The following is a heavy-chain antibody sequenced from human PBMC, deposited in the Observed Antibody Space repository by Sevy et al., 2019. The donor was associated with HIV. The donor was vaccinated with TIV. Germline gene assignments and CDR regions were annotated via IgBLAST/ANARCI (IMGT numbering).Heavy chain of an antibody. CDR1: GFTFSSYG. CDR3: AKDPKSETYYDFWSGYYTGPYYGMDV. D-gene: IGHD3-3*01. V-gene: IGHV3-30*02. J-gene: IGHJ6*02. CDR2: IRYDGSNK. Sequence: GGSLRLSCAASGFTFSSYGMHWVRQAPGKGLEWVAFIRYDGSNKYYADSVKGRFTISRDNSKNTLYLQMNSLRAEDTAVYYCAKDPKSETYYDFWSGYYTGPYYGMDVWGQGTTVTVSS.